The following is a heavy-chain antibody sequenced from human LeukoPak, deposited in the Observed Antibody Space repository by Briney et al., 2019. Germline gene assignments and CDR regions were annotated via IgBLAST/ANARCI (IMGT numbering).Heavy chain of an antibody. D-gene: IGHD6-19*01. Sequence: GGSLRLSCAASKFTFSAYAMYWVRQAPGKGLEWVSCIEASDVNTYYADSVKGRFSISRDNSKNTLYLQMNSLRAEDTAVYYCAKGSGSGWYGWFDPWGQETLVTVSS. J-gene: IGHJ5*02. CDR2: IEASDVNT. V-gene: IGHV3-23*01. CDR3: AKGSGSGWYGWFDP. CDR1: KFTFSAYA.